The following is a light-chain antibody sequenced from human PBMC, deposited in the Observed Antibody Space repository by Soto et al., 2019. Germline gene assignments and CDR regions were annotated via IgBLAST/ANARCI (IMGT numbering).Light chain of an antibody. V-gene: IGKV3D-20*02. CDR1: QSVSSSY. CDR2: RAS. J-gene: IGKJ4*01. CDR3: QEGTYWPA. Sequence: EIVLTQSPGTLSLSPGERATLSCRASQSVSSSYLAWYQQKPGQAPKVLIYRASSRATGIPDRFSGSGSGTDFTLTISRLEPEDFAVYYCQEGTYWPAFGGGTKVEIK.